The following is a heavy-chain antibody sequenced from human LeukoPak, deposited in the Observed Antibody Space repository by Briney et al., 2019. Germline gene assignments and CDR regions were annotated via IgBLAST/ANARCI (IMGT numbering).Heavy chain of an antibody. CDR2: IRYDGSNK. Sequence: PGGPLRLSCAASGFTFSSYGMHWVRQAPGKGLEWVAFIRYDGSNKYYADSVKGRFTISRDNSKNTLYLQMNSLRAEDTAVYYCAKDFGSSGYYVEYWGQGTLVTVSS. CDR3: AKDFGSSGYYVEY. V-gene: IGHV3-30*02. J-gene: IGHJ4*02. CDR1: GFTFSSYG. D-gene: IGHD3-22*01.